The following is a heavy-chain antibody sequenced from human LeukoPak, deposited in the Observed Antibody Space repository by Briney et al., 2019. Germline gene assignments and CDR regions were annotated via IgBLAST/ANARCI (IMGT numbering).Heavy chain of an antibody. J-gene: IGHJ4*02. CDR1: GGSITDYY. V-gene: IGHV4-59*08. D-gene: IGHD3-22*01. CDR3: ARVALYETSGSNYFDY. Sequence: SETLSLTCTVSGGSITDYYWSWIRHSSGKGLEWIGYMYYSGSAYYSPSLKTRVTISVDTSKNQFSLKLTSVTAADTAVYYCARVALYETSGSNYFDYWGQGILVTVSS. CDR2: MYYSGSA.